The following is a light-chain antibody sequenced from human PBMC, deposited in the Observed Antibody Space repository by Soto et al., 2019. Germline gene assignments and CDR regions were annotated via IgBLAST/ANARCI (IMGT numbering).Light chain of an antibody. CDR2: PPS. Sequence: DIQMTQSPSTLSASVGDRVTITCRASEGVSRWLAGYQQKPGRTPKLLIYPPSTLKTGVPSRFSGSGSGTEFTLPISSMQPDDFATYYCHQYNAYSLAFGQGTKVEIK. CDR3: HQYNAYSLA. CDR1: EGVSRW. J-gene: IGKJ1*01. V-gene: IGKV1-5*03.